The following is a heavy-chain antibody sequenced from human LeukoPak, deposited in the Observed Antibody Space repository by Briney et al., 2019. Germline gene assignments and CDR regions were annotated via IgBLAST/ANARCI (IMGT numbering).Heavy chain of an antibody. CDR1: GYTFTNYY. CDR3: ARAFYSGSYSDWFDP. D-gene: IGHD1-26*01. J-gene: IGHJ5*02. Sequence: ASVKVSCKASGYTFTNYYMHWVRQAPGQGPEWMGIINPGGGSTNYAQKFQGRVTMTRDMSTSTVYMELSSLRSEDTAVYYCARAFYSGSYSDWFDPWGQGTLVTASS. V-gene: IGHV1-46*01. CDR2: INPGGGST.